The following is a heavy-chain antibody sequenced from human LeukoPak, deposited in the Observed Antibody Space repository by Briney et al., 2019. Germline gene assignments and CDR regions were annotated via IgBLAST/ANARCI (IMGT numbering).Heavy chain of an antibody. J-gene: IGHJ4*02. Sequence: PGGSLRLSCAASGFTFSSYVMHWVRQAPGKGLEWVAFIRYDGSNEFYADSVKGRFTISRDNSKNTLYLQMNSLRAEDTAVYYCAKDLYGSGSYEIRLFDYWGQGTLVTVSS. CDR3: AKDLYGSGSYEIRLFDY. CDR2: IRYDGSNE. CDR1: GFTFSSYV. D-gene: IGHD3-10*01. V-gene: IGHV3-30*02.